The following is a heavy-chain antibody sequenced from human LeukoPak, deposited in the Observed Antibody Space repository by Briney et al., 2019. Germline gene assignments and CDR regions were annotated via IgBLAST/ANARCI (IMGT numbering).Heavy chain of an antibody. J-gene: IGHJ4*02. CDR1: GFKFSDYA. CDR2: ISGSGGST. V-gene: IGHV3-23*01. CDR3: AKDGAWLRFDD. D-gene: IGHD5-12*01. Sequence: GGSLRLSCGASGFKFSDYAMTWVRQPPGKGLEWVSGISGSGGSTEYADSVKGRFTISRDDSKNTLYLQMKNLRAEDTAVYYCAKDGAWLRFDDWGQGILVSVSS.